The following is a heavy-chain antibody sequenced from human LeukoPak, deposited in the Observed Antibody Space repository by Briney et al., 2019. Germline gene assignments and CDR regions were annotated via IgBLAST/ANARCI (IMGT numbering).Heavy chain of an antibody. Sequence: GGSLRLSCAASGITFSDYSMNWVRQAPGKGLEWVSSISSSSSYIYYADSVKGRFTISRDNAKNSLYLQMNSLRAEDTAVYYCAREGYSSSSYYFDYWGQGTLVTVSS. CDR2: ISSSSSYI. D-gene: IGHD6-6*01. CDR3: AREGYSSSSYYFDY. V-gene: IGHV3-21*01. CDR1: GITFSDYS. J-gene: IGHJ4*02.